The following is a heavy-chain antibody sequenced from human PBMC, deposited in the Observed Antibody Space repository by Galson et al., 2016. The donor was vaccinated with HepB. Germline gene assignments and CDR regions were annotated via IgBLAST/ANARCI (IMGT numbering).Heavy chain of an antibody. CDR2: IXXGGXTT. Sequence: LRLSCAASGFTFNSYXMSWVXXAPXXXLEXXXGIXXGGXTTYYADSVRGRFTISRDNSTNTLYLQVNSLRADDTAVYFCAKLGGDSGSPYWGHGTLVTVSS. CDR1: GFTFNSYX. V-gene: IGHV3-23*01. D-gene: IGHD5-12*01. J-gene: IGHJ4*01. CDR3: AKLGGDSGSPY.